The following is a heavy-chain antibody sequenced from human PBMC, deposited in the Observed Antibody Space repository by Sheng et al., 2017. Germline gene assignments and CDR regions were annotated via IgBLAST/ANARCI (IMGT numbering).Heavy chain of an antibody. CDR2: IYYTGST. Sequence: QLQLQESGPGLVKPSETLSLTCTVSGGSISSSDYYWGWIRQPPGKGLEWIGTIYYTGSTYYNPSLKSRVTISVDTSKNQFSLKLSSVTAADTALYYCATSSTIARGFDPVGPREPWVHRLL. J-gene: IGHJ5*02. D-gene: IGHD3-9*01. CDR1: GGSISSSDYY. CDR3: ATSSTIARGFDP. V-gene: IGHV4-39*07.